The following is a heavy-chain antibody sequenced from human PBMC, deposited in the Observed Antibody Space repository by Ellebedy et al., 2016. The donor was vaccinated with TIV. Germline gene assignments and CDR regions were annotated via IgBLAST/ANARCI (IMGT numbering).Heavy chain of an antibody. V-gene: IGHV3-11*01. D-gene: IGHD6-19*01. Sequence: GESLKISCAASGFTFSNYYMNWNRQAPGKGLEWISYINSGGTIIYYADSVEGRFTISRDNAKNSLYLQMHSLRAEDTAVYYCARPPAAVAGQDYWGQGTLVTVSS. CDR1: GFTFSNYY. J-gene: IGHJ4*02. CDR2: INSGGTII. CDR3: ARPPAAVAGQDY.